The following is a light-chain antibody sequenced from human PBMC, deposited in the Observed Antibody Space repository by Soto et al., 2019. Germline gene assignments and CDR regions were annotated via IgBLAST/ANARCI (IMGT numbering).Light chain of an antibody. CDR2: KVS. V-gene: IGKV2-30*02. CDR1: QSLVHSDGNTY. CDR3: MQGTHSLT. J-gene: IGKJ4*01. Sequence: DVVMTQSPVSLPVTLGQPASISCRSSQSLVHSDGNTYLNWFQQRPGQSPRRLIYKVSNRDSGVPDRFSGSGSDTDFTLKISRVEAEDVGVYYCMQGTHSLTFGGGTKVEIK.